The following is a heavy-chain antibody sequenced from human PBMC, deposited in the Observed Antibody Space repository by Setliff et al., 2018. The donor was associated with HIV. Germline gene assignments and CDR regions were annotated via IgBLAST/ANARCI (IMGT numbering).Heavy chain of an antibody. CDR2: IYASGST. Sequence: PSETLSLTCAVSGGSLSSYYWSWIRQTPGKGLEWIGYIYASGSTKYNPSLESRVTISVDTSKNQFSLKLSSVTAADTAVYYCAREPAGVDTAMVEGFDLWGRGTLVTVSS. J-gene: IGHJ2*01. V-gene: IGHV4-4*08. CDR1: GGSLSSYY. CDR3: AREPAGVDTAMVEGFDL. D-gene: IGHD5-18*01.